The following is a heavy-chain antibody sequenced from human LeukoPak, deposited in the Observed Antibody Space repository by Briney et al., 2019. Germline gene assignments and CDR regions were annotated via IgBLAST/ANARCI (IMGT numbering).Heavy chain of an antibody. J-gene: IGHJ3*02. V-gene: IGHV1-18*01. D-gene: IGHD3-10*01. CDR1: GHTFTSYG. Sequence: ASVKVSCKASGHTFTSYGISWVRQAPGQGLEWMGWISAYNGNTNYAQKLQGRVTMTTDTSTSTAYMELRSLRSDDTAVYYCARDTVRGVIITAFDIWGQGTMVTVSS. CDR2: ISAYNGNT. CDR3: ARDTVRGVIITAFDI.